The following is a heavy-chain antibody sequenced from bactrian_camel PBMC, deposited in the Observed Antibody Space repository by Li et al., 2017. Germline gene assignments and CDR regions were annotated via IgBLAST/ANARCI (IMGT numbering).Heavy chain of an antibody. Sequence: QVQLVESGGGSVQAGGSLRLSCSASGYTFRSVCMGWFRQAPGKERERVAVIDSAGSDIYADSVKGRFTISKDNVKNSLYLQMNSLKPEDTAMYYCAADYYNLQLARSYTYWGQGTQVTVS. J-gene: IGHJ4*01. D-gene: IGHD2*01. CDR3: AADYYNLQLARSYTY. CDR2: IDSAGSD. CDR1: GYTFRSVC. V-gene: IGHV3S6*01.